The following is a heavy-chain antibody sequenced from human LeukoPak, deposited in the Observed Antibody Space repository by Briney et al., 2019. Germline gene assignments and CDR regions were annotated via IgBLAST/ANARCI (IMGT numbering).Heavy chain of an antibody. CDR2: INTNTGNP. D-gene: IGHD3-10*01. CDR3: ARSGGSGSYYARYYYYYTDV. Sequence: ASVKVSCKASGYTFTNYAMNWVRQAPGQGLEWMGWINTNTGNPTYAQGFTGRFVFSLDTSVSTAYLQISSLKAEDTAVYYCARSGGSGSYYARYYYYYTDVWGKGTTVTVSS. V-gene: IGHV7-4-1*02. J-gene: IGHJ6*03. CDR1: GYTFTNYA.